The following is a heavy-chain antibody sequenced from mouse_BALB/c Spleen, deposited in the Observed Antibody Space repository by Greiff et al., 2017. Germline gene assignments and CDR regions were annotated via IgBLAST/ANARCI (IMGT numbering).Heavy chain of an antibody. V-gene: IGHV5-4*02. CDR3: ARDRGSGDFDY. J-gene: IGHJ2*01. Sequence: VQLKESGGGLVKPGGSLKLSCAASGFTFSDYYMYWVRQTPEKRLEWVATISDGGSYTYYPDSVKGRFTISRDNAKNNLYLQMSSLKSEDTAMYYCARDRGSGDFDYWGQGTTLTVSS. CDR1: GFTFSDYY. CDR2: ISDGGSYT.